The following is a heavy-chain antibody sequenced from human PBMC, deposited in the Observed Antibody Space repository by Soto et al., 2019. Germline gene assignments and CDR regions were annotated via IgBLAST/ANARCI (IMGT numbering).Heavy chain of an antibody. CDR3: ARTGYSSSWTGPYYYYGMDV. J-gene: IGHJ6*02. V-gene: IGHV1-69*06. CDR1: GGTFSSYA. D-gene: IGHD6-13*01. CDR2: IIPIFGTA. Sequence: ASVKVSCKASGGTFSSYAISWVRQAPGQGLEWMGGIIPIFGTANYAQKFQGRVTITADKSTSTAYMELSSLRSEDTAVYYCARTGYSSSWTGPYYYYGMDVWGQGTTVTVSS.